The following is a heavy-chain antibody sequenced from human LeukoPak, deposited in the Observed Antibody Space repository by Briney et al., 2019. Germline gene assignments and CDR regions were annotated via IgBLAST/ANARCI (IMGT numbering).Heavy chain of an antibody. CDR1: GYTFTGYY. D-gene: IGHD1-26*01. J-gene: IGHJ4*02. Sequence: WASVKVSCKASGYTFTGYYMHWVRQAPGQGLEWMGWINPDSGGTNYAQKFQGRVTMTRDTSISTAYMELSRLRSDDTAVYYCARDHSGSYFGAGYWGQGTLVTVSS. CDR2: INPDSGGT. CDR3: ARDHSGSYFGAGY. V-gene: IGHV1-2*02.